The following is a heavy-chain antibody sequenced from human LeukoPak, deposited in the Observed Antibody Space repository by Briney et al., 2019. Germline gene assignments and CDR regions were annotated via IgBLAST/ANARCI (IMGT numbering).Heavy chain of an antibody. V-gene: IGHV3-74*01. CDR3: ASDTVDTALGIDY. Sequence: GGSLRLSCAASGFTFSRHWMHWVRQAPGKGLVWVSRINSDGSRTNYADSAKGRFTISRDNAKNTLYLQVNSLRAEDTAVYYCASDTVDTALGIDYCGQGNVVTVSS. J-gene: IGHJ4*02. CDR2: INSDGSRT. CDR1: GFTFSRHW. D-gene: IGHD5-18*01.